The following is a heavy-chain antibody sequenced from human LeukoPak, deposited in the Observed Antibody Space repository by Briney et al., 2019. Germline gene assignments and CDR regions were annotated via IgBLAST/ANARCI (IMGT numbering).Heavy chain of an antibody. CDR1: GGSFSGYY. V-gene: IGHV4-34*01. CDR2: INHSGST. J-gene: IGHJ4*02. CDR3: ARVNPYGGNPDY. Sequence: SETLSLTCAVYGGSFSGYYWSWIRQPPGKGLEWIGEINHSGSTNYNPSLKSRVTISVDTSKNQFSLKPSSVTAADTAVYYCARVNPYGGNPDYWGQGTLVTVSS. D-gene: IGHD4-23*01.